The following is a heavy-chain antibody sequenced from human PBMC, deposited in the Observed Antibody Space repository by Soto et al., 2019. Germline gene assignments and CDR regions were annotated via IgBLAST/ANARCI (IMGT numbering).Heavy chain of an antibody. CDR1: GYTFTSYG. CDR3: ASPDPDTAMVTAFLRYYYYGMDV. CDR2: ISAYNGNT. J-gene: IGHJ6*02. D-gene: IGHD5-18*01. Sequence: AASVKVSCKASGYTFTSYGISWVRQAPGQGLEWMGWISAYNGNTNYAQKLQGRVTMTTDTSTSTAYMELRSLRSDDTAVYYCASPDPDTAMVTAFLRYYYYGMDVWGQGTTVTVSS. V-gene: IGHV1-18*01.